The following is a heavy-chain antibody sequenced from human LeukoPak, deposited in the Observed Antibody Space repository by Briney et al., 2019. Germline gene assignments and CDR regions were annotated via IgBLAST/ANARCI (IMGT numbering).Heavy chain of an antibody. J-gene: IGHJ4*02. CDR3: ARLGCCRTSHMYYFDY. V-gene: IGHV1-2*02. D-gene: IGHD2-2*01. Sequence: GASVKVSCQASGYTFTGYYMHWVRQAPGQGLEWMGWINPNSGGTNYAQKFQGRVTMTRDTSISTAYMELSRLRSDDTAVYYCARLGCCRTSHMYYFDYWGQGTLVTVSS. CDR2: INPNSGGT. CDR1: GYTFTGYY.